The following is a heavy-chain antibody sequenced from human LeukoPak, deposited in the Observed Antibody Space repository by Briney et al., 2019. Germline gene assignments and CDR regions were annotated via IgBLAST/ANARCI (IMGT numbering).Heavy chain of an antibody. CDR1: GGSISSYY. Sequence: SETLSLTCTVSGGSISSYYWSWIRQPPGKGLEWIGYIYYSGSTNYNPSLKSRVTISVDTSKNQFSLKLSSVTAADTAVYYCARGLPAASFDPWGQGTLVTVSS. J-gene: IGHJ5*02. CDR3: ARGLPAASFDP. D-gene: IGHD2-2*01. V-gene: IGHV4-59*01. CDR2: IYYSGST.